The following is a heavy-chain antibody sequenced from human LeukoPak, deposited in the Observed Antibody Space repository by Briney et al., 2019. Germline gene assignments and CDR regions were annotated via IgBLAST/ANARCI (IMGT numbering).Heavy chain of an antibody. J-gene: IGHJ2*01. D-gene: IGHD2-8*01. Sequence: SETLSLTCTVSGGSISSYYWGWIRQPPGKGLEWIGNIYYSGSTYYNPSLESRVTISVDTSKNQFSLKLNSVTAADTAVYYCARHLYCTNGVCYTYWYFDLWGRGTLVTVSS. CDR3: ARHLYCTNGVCYTYWYFDL. CDR1: GGSISSYY. CDR2: IYYSGST. V-gene: IGHV4-39*01.